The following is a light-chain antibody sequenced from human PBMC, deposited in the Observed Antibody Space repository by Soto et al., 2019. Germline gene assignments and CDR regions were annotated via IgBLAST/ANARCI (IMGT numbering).Light chain of an antibody. CDR3: QQYNTVPAT. CDR2: SAS. CDR1: QGIGNS. Sequence: DIQMTQSPPSLSASVGDRVTITCRASQGIGNSLAWYQQKPGTVPKLLIYSASTLQSGVPSRFSGSGSGTDFTLTISSLQPEDVAAYYCQQYNTVPATFGQGTLLEIK. V-gene: IGKV1-27*01. J-gene: IGKJ5*01.